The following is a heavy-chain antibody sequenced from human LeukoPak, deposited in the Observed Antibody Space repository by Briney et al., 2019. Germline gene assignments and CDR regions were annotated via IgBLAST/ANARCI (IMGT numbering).Heavy chain of an antibody. CDR2: IANDGGNK. Sequence: GRSLRLSCEVSGLISNTYGMHCVRQAPGKGLEWVAVIANDGGNKYYGDSVRGRFTISRDNSNNTLYLQMNSLSPEDTAVYYCAKGRRGSSYVHYFDSWGQGALVTVSS. V-gene: IGHV3-30*18. J-gene: IGHJ4*02. D-gene: IGHD5-18*01. CDR3: AKGRRGSSYVHYFDS. CDR1: GLISNTYG.